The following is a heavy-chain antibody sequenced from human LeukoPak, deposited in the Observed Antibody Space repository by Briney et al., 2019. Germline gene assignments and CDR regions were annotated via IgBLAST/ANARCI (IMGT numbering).Heavy chain of an antibody. CDR2: INPNSGGR. V-gene: IGHV1-2*02. CDR1: GYTFTDYS. J-gene: IGHJ6*03. D-gene: IGHD6-19*01. Sequence: ASVKVSCKASGYTFTDYSMHWVRQAPGQGLEWMGWINPNSGGRKYAQKFQGRVTMTRDTSISTAYMELSGPGFDDTAVYYCARNGHISAWSYYYYYVDVWGIGTTVTVSS. CDR3: ARNGHISAWSYYYYYVDV.